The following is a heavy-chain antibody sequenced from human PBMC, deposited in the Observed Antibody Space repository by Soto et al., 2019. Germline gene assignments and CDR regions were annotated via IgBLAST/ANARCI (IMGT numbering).Heavy chain of an antibody. CDR2: IYPGDSDT. D-gene: IGHD2-2*01. CDR1: GYDFTHYW. V-gene: IGHV5-51*01. J-gene: IGHJ6*02. Sequence: PGESLKISCKGSGYDFTHYWIAWVRQTPGKGLGWMGVIYPGDSDTKYSPSFQGQVTISADKSIDTAYLQRSSLKASDTAIYYCARHYCSSTSCYPVYYHYVGMDVPAQGTTLTVSS. CDR3: ARHYCSSTSCYPVYYHYVGMDV.